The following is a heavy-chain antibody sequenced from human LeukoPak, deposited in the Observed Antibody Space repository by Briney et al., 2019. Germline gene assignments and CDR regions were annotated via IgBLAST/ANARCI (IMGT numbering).Heavy chain of an antibody. J-gene: IGHJ4*02. CDR3: ARARGYSYAYPDY. D-gene: IGHD5-18*01. Sequence: SETLSLTCTVSGGSISSDSYYWGWIRQPPGKGLEWIGSIYYSGSTYYNPSLKSRVTISVDTSKNQFSLKLSSVTAADTAVYYCARARGYSYAYPDYWGQGTLVTVSS. V-gene: IGHV4-39*01. CDR2: IYYSGST. CDR1: GGSISSDSYY.